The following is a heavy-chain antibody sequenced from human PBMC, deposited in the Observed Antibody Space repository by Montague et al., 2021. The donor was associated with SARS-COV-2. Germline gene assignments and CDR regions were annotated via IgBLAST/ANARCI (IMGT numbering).Heavy chain of an antibody. J-gene: IGHJ4*02. CDR3: ASAYHDYGLDN. CDR1: GFTFRSYW. V-gene: IGHV3-74*01. Sequence: SLRLSCAASGFTFRSYWMHWVRQAPGKGLVWVSRINSDGSSTGYADSVKGRFTISRDNAKNTLYLQMNSLSVEDTAVYYCASAYHDYGLDNWGQGTLVTVSS. D-gene: IGHD3-16*01. CDR2: INSDGSST.